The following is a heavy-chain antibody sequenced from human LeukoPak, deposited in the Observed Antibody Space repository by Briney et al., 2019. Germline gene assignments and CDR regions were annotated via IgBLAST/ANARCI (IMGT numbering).Heavy chain of an antibody. V-gene: IGHV3-66*01. D-gene: IGHD5-24*01. Sequence: GGSLRLSCVASGFTGSSHYMSWVRQAPGKGLEWVSVIYRGDGTYYADSVKGRFTISRDNSRNTVYLQMHSLRAEDTAVYYCARDIGGTVEVATMNYWGRGTLVTVSS. J-gene: IGHJ4*02. CDR1: GFTGSSHY. CDR2: IYRGDGT. CDR3: ARDIGGTVEVATMNY.